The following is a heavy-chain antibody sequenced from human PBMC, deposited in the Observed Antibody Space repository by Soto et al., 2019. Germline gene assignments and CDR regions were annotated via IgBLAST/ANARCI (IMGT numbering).Heavy chain of an antibody. D-gene: IGHD1-20*01. V-gene: IGHV1-69*06. CDR3: AREGRLTGTDAFDF. CDR2: IIPIFDTT. J-gene: IGHJ4*02. Sequence: SVKVSCKISGDTFSPFGVSWVRQAPGQGLEWMGMIIPIFDTTKYAQKFQGRVTITADTSKSTVYMELTSLRSEDTAVYYCAREGRLTGTDAFDFWGQGTLVTVSS. CDR1: GDTFSPFG.